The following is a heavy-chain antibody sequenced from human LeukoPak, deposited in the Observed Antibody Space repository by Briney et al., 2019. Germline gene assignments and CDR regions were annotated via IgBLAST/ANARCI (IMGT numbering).Heavy chain of an antibody. J-gene: IGHJ3*02. Sequence: GGSLRLSCTASDFSFSNYWMTWLRQAPGKGLEWVANIRGDESRKYYLDSVTGRFTISRDNAKNSLYLQMNSLRAEDTAVYYCARDAYYHVNSDYYDAFDIWGQGTMVTVSS. CDR1: DFSFSNYW. V-gene: IGHV3-7*01. CDR3: ARDAYYHVNSDYYDAFDI. D-gene: IGHD3-22*01. CDR2: IRGDESRK.